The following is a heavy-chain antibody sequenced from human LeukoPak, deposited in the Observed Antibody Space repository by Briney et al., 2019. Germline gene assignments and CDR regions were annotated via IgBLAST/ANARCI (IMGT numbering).Heavy chain of an antibody. V-gene: IGHV5-51*01. D-gene: IGHD3-22*01. Sequence: GESLKISCKGSGYSFTTYWIGWVRQMPGRGLEWMGIIYPGDSDTRYSPSFQGQVTISADKSICTAYLQWSSLEASDTAMYYCARQFRNSSGYYSYYFDYWGQGTLVTVSS. J-gene: IGHJ4*02. CDR1: GYSFTTYW. CDR2: IYPGDSDT. CDR3: ARQFRNSSGYYSYYFDY.